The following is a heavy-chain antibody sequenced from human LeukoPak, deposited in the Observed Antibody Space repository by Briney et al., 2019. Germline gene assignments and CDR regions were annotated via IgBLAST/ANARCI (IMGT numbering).Heavy chain of an antibody. V-gene: IGHV4-30-4*01. CDR3: ARARAYYGDYFHFDY. D-gene: IGHD4-17*01. J-gene: IGHJ4*02. CDR1: GGWGGDYY. Sequence: SETLSLTCTVSGGWGGDYYWSWIRQPPGKGLEWIGYIYYNGNTFYTPSLKSRVTISFDASKNQFSLKLTSVTAADTAVYYCARARAYYGDYFHFDYWGQGTLVTVSS. CDR2: IYYNGNT.